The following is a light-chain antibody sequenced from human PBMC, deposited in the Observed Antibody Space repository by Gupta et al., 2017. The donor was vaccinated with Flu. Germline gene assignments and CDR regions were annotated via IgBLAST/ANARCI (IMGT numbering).Light chain of an antibody. CDR2: KAS. CDR1: QSISYW. Sequence: PSTLSASVGDRVTITCRASQSISYWLAWYQQKPGKAPKLLIYKASSLESGVPSRFSGSGSGTEFTLTISSLQPDDFATYYCQQDNSFPVSFGQGTKLEIK. CDR3: QQDNSFPVS. J-gene: IGKJ2*01. V-gene: IGKV1-5*03.